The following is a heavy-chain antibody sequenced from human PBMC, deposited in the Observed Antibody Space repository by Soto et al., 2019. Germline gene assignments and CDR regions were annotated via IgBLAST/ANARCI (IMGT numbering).Heavy chain of an antibody. Sequence: SVEVSCKACGGTFSSYASSWVRQAPGQGLEWMGGIIPIFGTANYAQKFQGRVTITADESTSTAYMELSSLRSEDTAVYYCARTVYDYGDYRSTDYYYYGMDVWGQGTTVTVSS. CDR2: IIPIFGTA. V-gene: IGHV1-69*13. J-gene: IGHJ6*02. CDR3: ARTVYDYGDYRSTDYYYYGMDV. D-gene: IGHD4-17*01. CDR1: GGTFSSYA.